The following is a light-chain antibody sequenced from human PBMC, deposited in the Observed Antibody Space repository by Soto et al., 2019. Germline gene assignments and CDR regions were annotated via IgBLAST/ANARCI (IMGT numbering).Light chain of an antibody. J-gene: IGKJ3*01. Sequence: DIQMTQSPSSLSASVGDRVTITCLASQGISNYLAWYQQKPGKVPKLLIYAASTLQSGVPSRFSGSGSGTDFTLTISSLQPEDVATYYCQKYNSAPTFTFGPGTKEDIK. CDR3: QKYNSAPTFT. CDR1: QGISNY. CDR2: AAS. V-gene: IGKV1-27*01.